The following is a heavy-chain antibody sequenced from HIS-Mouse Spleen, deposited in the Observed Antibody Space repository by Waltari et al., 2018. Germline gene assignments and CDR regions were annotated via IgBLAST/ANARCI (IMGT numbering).Heavy chain of an antibody. CDR3: ARAGDSSGWRDFDY. D-gene: IGHD6-19*01. CDR2: ISYDGSNK. Sequence: QVQLVESGGAVVQPGRSLRLSCAASGFTFSRYALHWVRQAPGKGLEWVAVISYDGSNKYYADSVKGRFTISRDNSKNTLYLQMNSLRAEDTAVYYCARAGDSSGWRDFDYWGQGTLVTVSS. CDR1: GFTFSRYA. V-gene: IGHV3-30*04. J-gene: IGHJ4*02.